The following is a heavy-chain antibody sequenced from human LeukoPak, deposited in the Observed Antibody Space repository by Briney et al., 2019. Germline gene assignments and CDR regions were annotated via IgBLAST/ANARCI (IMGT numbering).Heavy chain of an antibody. V-gene: IGHV3-49*04. CDR2: IRSEAYGGTT. CDR1: GFTFGDYA. CDR3: TRVGDYDFWSGRYYFDY. Sequence: GGSLRLSCTASGFTFGDYAMSWVRQAPGKGLEWVGFIRSEAYGGTTEYAASVKGRFTISRDDSKSIAYLQMNSLKTEDTAVYYCTRVGDYDFWSGRYYFDYWGQGTLVTVSS. J-gene: IGHJ4*02. D-gene: IGHD3-3*01.